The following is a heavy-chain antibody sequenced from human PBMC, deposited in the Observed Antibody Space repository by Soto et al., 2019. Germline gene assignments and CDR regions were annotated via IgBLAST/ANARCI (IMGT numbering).Heavy chain of an antibody. V-gene: IGHV3-48*03. CDR2: ISSSVTST. J-gene: IGHJ3*02. D-gene: IGHD6-13*01. Sequence: FLRLSCTASGFTFSSFEMNWVRQAPGKGLEWVSYISSSVTSTHYADSVKGRFTISRDNAKESLYLQMNSLRPEDTAVYYCAREAMPAGPGDVFDIWGQGTMVTVSS. CDR3: AREAMPAGPGDVFDI. CDR1: GFTFSSFE.